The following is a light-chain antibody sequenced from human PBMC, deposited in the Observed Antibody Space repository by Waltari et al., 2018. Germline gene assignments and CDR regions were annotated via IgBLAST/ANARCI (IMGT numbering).Light chain of an antibody. V-gene: IGKV3-20*01. J-gene: IGKJ4*01. Sequence: EIVLTQSPGTLSLSPGERATLSCRASQTVRTTYLAWYQQKPGQAPTLLIYGASSRATGIPDRFSGSVSGTDFSLTISSLEPEDFAVYYCQQYDISPLTFGGGTKVEIK. CDR1: QTVRTTY. CDR2: GAS. CDR3: QQYDISPLT.